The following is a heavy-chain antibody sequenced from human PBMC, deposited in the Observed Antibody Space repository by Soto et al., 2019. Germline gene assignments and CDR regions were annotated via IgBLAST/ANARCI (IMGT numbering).Heavy chain of an antibody. D-gene: IGHD2-15*01. V-gene: IGHV3-74*01. J-gene: IGHJ4*02. Sequence: EVQLVESGGSLVQPGGSLRLSCGASGFTFSSYWMHWVRQAPGKGLVWVSRISSDGSSRTYADSVKGRFTISRDNAKNTLYLQMNSPRAEDTALYYCAGAYCSGSNCAQFDYWGQGILVTVSS. CDR3: AGAYCSGSNCAQFDY. CDR2: ISSDGSSR. CDR1: GFTFSSYW.